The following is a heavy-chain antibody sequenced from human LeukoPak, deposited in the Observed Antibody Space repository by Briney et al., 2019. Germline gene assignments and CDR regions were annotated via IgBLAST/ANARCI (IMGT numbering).Heavy chain of an antibody. CDR2: ISGSGGGT. J-gene: IGHJ6*03. CDR3: AKWDENFYYMDV. CDR1: RFTFNIYA. V-gene: IGHV3-23*01. D-gene: IGHD1-26*01. Sequence: PGGSLGLSCAASRFTFNIYAMSWVRQAPGKGLEWVSSISGSGGGTFYASSVRGRFAISRDNSKHTVFLQMNGLRAEDTAIYYCAKWDENFYYMDVWGQGTTVTVSS.